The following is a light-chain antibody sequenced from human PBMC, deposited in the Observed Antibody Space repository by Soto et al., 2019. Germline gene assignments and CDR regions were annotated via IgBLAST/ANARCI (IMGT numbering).Light chain of an antibody. CDR3: QNYNSAPFT. J-gene: IGKJ4*01. CDR2: DAS. Sequence: DIQMTQSPSSLSASVGDRVIITCRASQGISNYLAWYQQKPGKVPKLLIYDASTLQSGVPSRFSGSRSATDVTLTISSLQPEDVASYYCQNYNSAPFTFGGGTNVEIK. V-gene: IGKV1-27*01. CDR1: QGISNY.